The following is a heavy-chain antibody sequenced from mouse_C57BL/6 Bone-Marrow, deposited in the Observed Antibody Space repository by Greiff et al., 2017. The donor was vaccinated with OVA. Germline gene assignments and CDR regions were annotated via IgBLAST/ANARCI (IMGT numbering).Heavy chain of an antibody. V-gene: IGHV1-54*01. Sequence: QVQLQQSGAELVRPGTSVKVSCKASGYAFTNYLIEWVKQRPGQGLEWIGVINPGSGGTNYNEKFKGKATLTADKSSSTAYMQLSSLTSEDSAVYFCARGYYGSSYRYVDVWGTGTTVTVSS. CDR1: GYAFTNYL. D-gene: IGHD1-1*01. CDR2: INPGSGGT. J-gene: IGHJ1*03. CDR3: ARGYYGSSYRYVDV.